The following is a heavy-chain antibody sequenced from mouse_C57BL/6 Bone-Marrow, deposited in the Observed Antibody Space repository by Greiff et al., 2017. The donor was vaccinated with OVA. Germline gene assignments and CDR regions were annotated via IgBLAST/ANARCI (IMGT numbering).Heavy chain of an antibody. V-gene: IGHV1-19*01. CDR2: INPYNGGT. CDR1: GYTFTDYY. Sequence: EVQLQQSGPVLVKPGASVTMSCKASGYTFTDYYMNWVKQSHGKSLEWIGVINPYNGGTSYNQKFKGKATLTVDKSSSTAYMELNSLTSEDSAVYYCARGRWSYYFDYWGQGTTLTVSS. CDR3: ARGRWSYYFDY. J-gene: IGHJ2*01. D-gene: IGHD1-1*02.